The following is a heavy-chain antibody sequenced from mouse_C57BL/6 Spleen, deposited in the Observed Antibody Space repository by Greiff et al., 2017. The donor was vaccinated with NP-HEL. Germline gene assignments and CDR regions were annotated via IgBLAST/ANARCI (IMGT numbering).Heavy chain of an antibody. D-gene: IGHD2-3*01. V-gene: IGHV6-3*01. CDR1: GFTFSNYW. CDR3: TIYDGYYHFAY. CDR2: IRLKSDNYAT. J-gene: IGHJ3*01. Sequence: DVMLVESGGGLVQPGGSMKLSCVASGFTFSNYWMNWVRQSPEKGLEWVAQIRLKSDNYATHYAESVKGRFTISRDDSKSSVYLQMNNLRAEDTGIYYCTIYDGYYHFAYWGQGTLVTVSA.